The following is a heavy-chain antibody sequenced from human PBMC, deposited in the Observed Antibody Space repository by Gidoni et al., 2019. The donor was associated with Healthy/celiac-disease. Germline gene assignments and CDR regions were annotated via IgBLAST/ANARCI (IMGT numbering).Heavy chain of an antibody. V-gene: IGHV1-18*01. CDR3: ARYCSSTRCYGPLDFDY. D-gene: IGHD2-2*01. Sequence: QVQLVQSGAEVKKPGASVKASCKASGYAFTSYGISWVRQAPGQGLEWMGWISGYNGNTNDAEKLQGRVTMTTDKSTSTAYMELRSLRSDDTAVYYCARYCSSTRCYGPLDFDYWGQGTLVTVSS. CDR1: GYAFTSYG. J-gene: IGHJ4*02. CDR2: ISGYNGNT.